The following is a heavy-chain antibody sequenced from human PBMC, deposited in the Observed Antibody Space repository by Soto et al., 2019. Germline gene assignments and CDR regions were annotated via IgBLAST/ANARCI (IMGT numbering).Heavy chain of an antibody. CDR1: GGSVSSGSYY. J-gene: IGHJ6*02. Sequence: SETLSLTCTVSGGSVSSGSYYWSWIRQPPGKGLEWIGYIYYSGSTKYNPSLKSRVTISVDKSKNQFSLKLSSVVVADTAVYYCARDVGTGNYGPFPYHGMDVWGQGTTVTVSS. V-gene: IGHV4-61*01. CDR2: IYYSGST. D-gene: IGHD4-4*01. CDR3: ARDVGTGNYGPFPYHGMDV.